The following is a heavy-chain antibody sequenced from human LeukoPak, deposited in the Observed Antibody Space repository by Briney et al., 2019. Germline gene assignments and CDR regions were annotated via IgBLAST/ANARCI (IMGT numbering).Heavy chain of an antibody. J-gene: IGHJ4*02. CDR1: GFTFSSYG. CDR3: AKDHSGWPDY. CDR2: ISYDGSNK. V-gene: IGHV3-30*18. Sequence: GGSLRLSCAASGFTFSSYGMHWVRRAPGKGLEWVAVISYDGSNKYYADSVKGRFTISRDNSKNTLYLQMNSLRAEDTAVYYCAKDHSGWPDYWGQGTLVTVSS. D-gene: IGHD6-19*01.